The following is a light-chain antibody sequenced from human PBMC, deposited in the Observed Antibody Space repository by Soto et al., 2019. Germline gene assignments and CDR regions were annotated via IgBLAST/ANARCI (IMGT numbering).Light chain of an antibody. CDR2: GAS. V-gene: IGKV3-15*01. Sequence: EVVMTQSPATLSVSPGERATLSCRASETVATNLAWYQQKPGQAPRLLISGASTRAAGISDRFRGSGSGTEFTLTISSLRSEDSAVYYCHQYYSWPLTFGGGTKVEI. CDR3: HQYYSWPLT. CDR1: ETVATN. J-gene: IGKJ4*01.